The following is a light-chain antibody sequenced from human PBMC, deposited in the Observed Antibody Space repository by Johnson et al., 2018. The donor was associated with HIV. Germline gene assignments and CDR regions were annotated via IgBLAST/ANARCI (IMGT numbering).Light chain of an antibody. V-gene: IGLV1-51*02. CDR2: ENN. CDR3: GTWDTSLSAGGV. J-gene: IGLJ1*01. Sequence: QSVLTQPPSVSAAPGQKVTISCSGSSSNIGNNYVSWYQQLPGTAPKLLIYENNKRPSGIPARFSGSKSGTSATLGITGLQTGDEADYYCGTWDTSLSAGGVFRSGTKVTVL. CDR1: SSNIGNNY.